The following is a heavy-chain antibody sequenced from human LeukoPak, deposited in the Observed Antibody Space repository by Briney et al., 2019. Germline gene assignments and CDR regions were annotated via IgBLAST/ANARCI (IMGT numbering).Heavy chain of an antibody. CDR2: IYYSGST. CDR3: ARLSVTTVTTPDAFDI. V-gene: IGHV4-61*08. D-gene: IGHD4-17*01. Sequence: PSETLSLTCTVSGGSISSGDYYWSWIRQPPGKGLEWIGYIYYSGSTNYNPSLKSRVTISVDTSKNQFSLKLSSVTAADTAVYYCARLSVTTVTTPDAFDIWGQGTMVTVSS. CDR1: GGSISSGDYY. J-gene: IGHJ3*02.